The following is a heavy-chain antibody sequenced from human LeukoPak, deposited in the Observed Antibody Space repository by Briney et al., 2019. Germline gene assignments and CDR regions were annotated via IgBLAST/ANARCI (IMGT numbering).Heavy chain of an antibody. J-gene: IGHJ6*03. CDR2: INAYNGDT. Sequence: ASVTVSCKASGYTFTNYSVSWVRQAPGQGLEWMGWINAYNGDTHYAQNLQGRLTMTTDTSTSMAFMELRSLRPDDTAVYFCARWGLVAPGTYYYYYVDVWGRGTTVTVSS. V-gene: IGHV1-18*01. CDR1: GYTFTNYS. D-gene: IGHD2-2*01. CDR3: ARWGLVAPGTYYYYYVDV.